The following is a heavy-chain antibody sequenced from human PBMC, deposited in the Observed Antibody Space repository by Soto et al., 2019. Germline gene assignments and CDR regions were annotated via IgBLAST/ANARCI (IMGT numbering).Heavy chain of an antibody. CDR1: GFTFEDYT. D-gene: IGHD3-3*01. CDR2: ISWDGGST. CDR3: AKDAQSGFFPDGREY. J-gene: IGHJ1*01. V-gene: IGHV3-43*01. Sequence: GALRLSCAASGFTFEDYTMHLVRQAPGKGLEWVSLISWDGGSTYYADSVKGRFTISRDNAKNSLYLQMNSLRTEDSAVYYCAKDAQSGFFPDGREY.